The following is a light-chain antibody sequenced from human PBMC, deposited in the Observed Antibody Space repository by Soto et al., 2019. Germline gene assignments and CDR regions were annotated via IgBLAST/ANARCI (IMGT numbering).Light chain of an antibody. J-gene: IGLJ1*01. CDR3: CSSAPESTYV. Sequence: QSVLTQPASVSGSPGQSITISCTGTSSDVGGYDYVSWYQLHPGKAPKLMVFEVSNRPSGVSYRFSGSKSGNTASLTISGLQAEDEADYFCCSSAPESTYVCGTGTKVTVL. CDR1: SSDVGGYDY. V-gene: IGLV2-14*01. CDR2: EVS.